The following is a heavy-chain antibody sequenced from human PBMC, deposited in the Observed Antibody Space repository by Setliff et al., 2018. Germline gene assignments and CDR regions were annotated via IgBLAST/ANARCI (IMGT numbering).Heavy chain of an antibody. V-gene: IGHV4-61*09. D-gene: IGHD1-26*01. CDR2: IYIRGII. CDR3: ARGRVDSGSYNDLGYFDD. J-gene: IGHJ4*02. Sequence: SETLSLTCSVSGDFMSSHLYFWSWIRQPAGKGLEWIGDIYIRGIINYNPSLKSRTTISIDTSKTQFSLILSSVTAADTAMYFCARGRVDSGSYNDLGYFDDWGKGTLFTVSS. CDR1: GDFMSSHLYF.